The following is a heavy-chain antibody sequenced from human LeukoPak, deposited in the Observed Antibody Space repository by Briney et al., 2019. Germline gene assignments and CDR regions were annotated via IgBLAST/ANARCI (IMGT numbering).Heavy chain of an antibody. J-gene: IGHJ4*02. CDR2: ISAYNGNT. CDR3: ARIPETYYYDSSYYFDY. Sequence: VASVKVSCKASGYTFTSYGISWVRQAPGQGLEWMGWISAYNGNTNYAQKLQGRVTMTTDTSTSTAYMELRSLGSDDTAVYYCARIPETYYYDSSYYFDYWGQGTLVTVSS. CDR1: GYTFTSYG. D-gene: IGHD3-22*01. V-gene: IGHV1-18*01.